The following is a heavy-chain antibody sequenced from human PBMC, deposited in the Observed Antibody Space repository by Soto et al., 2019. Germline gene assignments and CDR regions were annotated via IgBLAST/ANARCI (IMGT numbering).Heavy chain of an antibody. J-gene: IGHJ4*02. CDR2: IYYSGST. CDR3: ARLPGHGGNSRWSFDY. CDR1: GGSISRYY. D-gene: IGHD2-21*02. V-gene: IGHV4-59*08. Sequence: QVQLQESGPGLVKPSETLSLTCSVSGGSISRYYWSWIRQPPGKGLEWIGYIYYSGSTTYNSSIKSRVAISVDTSKNQISLKLRSVTAEDTAVYYCARLPGHGGNSRWSFDYWGQGTLVTVSS.